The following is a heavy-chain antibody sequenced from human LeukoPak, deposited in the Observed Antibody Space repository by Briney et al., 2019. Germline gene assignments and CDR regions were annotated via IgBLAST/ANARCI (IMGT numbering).Heavy chain of an antibody. CDR3: ARDAPQGRAVAGWIGWYFDL. V-gene: IGHV3-7*01. D-gene: IGHD6-19*01. Sequence: GGSLRLSCAASGFTFSSYWMSWVRQAPGKGREWVANIKQDGSEKYYVDSVKGRFTISRDNAKNSLYLQMNSLRAEDTAVYYCARDAPQGRAVAGWIGWYFDLWGRGTLVTVSS. CDR1: GFTFSSYW. J-gene: IGHJ2*01. CDR2: IKQDGSEK.